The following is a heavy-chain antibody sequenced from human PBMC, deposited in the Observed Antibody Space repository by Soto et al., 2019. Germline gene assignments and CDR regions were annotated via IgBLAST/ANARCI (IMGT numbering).Heavy chain of an antibody. CDR2: INHSGST. Sequence: SETLSLTCAVYGGSFSGYSWRWIRQSSGKGLEWIGEINHSGSTNYNPSLKSRVTISVDTSKNQFSLKLSSVTAADTAVYYCAREEDASIAARPSFGGYGMDVWGQGTTVT. D-gene: IGHD6-6*01. CDR3: AREEDASIAARPSFGGYGMDV. J-gene: IGHJ6*02. V-gene: IGHV4-34*01. CDR1: GGSFSGYS.